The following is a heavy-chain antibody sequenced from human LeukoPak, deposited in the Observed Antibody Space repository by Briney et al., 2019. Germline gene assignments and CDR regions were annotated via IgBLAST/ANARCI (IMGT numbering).Heavy chain of an antibody. CDR3: ARFDSSLSLIRNYYYYGMDL. CDR2: IWYDGSNK. CDR1: GFTFSSYG. Sequence: GRSLRLSCAASGFTFSSYGMHWVRQAPGKGLEWVAVIWYDGSNKYYADSVKGRFTISRDNSKNTLYLQMNSLRAEDTAVYYCARFDSSLSLIRNYYYYGMDLWGQGTTVTVSS. J-gene: IGHJ6*02. V-gene: IGHV3-33*01. D-gene: IGHD6-6*01.